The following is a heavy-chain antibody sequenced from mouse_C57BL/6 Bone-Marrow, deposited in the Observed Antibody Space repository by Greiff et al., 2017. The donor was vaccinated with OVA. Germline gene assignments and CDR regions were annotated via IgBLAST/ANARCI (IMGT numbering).Heavy chain of an antibody. V-gene: IGHV1-81*01. J-gene: IGHJ3*01. D-gene: IGHD4-1*01. CDR1: GYTFTSYG. CDR2: IYPRSGNT. CDR3: ARESSWDPFAY. Sequence: QVQLQQSGAELARPGASVKLSCKASGYTFTSYGISWVKQRTGQGLEWIGEIYPRSGNTYYNEKFKGKATLTADKSSSTAYMELRSLTSEDAAVDFCARESSWDPFAYWGQGTLVTVSA.